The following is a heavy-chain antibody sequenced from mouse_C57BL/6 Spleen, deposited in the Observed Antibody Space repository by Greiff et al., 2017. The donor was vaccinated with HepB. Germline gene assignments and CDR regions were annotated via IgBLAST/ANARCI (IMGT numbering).Heavy chain of an antibody. V-gene: IGHV1-59*01. CDR3: ARWGRDSSGYV. CDR2: IDPSDSYT. CDR1: GYTFTSYW. Sequence: VQLQQPGAELVRPGTSVKLSCKASGYTFTSYWMHWVKQRPGQGLEWIGVIDPSDSYTNYNQKFKGKATLTVDTSSSTAYMQLSSLTSEDSAVYYCARWGRDSSGYVWGQGTTLTVSS. D-gene: IGHD3-2*02. J-gene: IGHJ2*01.